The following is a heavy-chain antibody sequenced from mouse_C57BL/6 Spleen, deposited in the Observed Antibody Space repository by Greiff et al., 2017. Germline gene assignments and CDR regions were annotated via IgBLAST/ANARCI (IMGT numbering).Heavy chain of an antibody. CDR1: GYSFTDYN. V-gene: IGHV1-39*01. Sequence: VQLQESGPELVKPGASVKISCKASGYSFTDYNMNWVKQSNGKSLEWIGVINPNYGTTSYNQKFKGKATLTVDPSSSTAYMQLNRLTSEYSAVYSCARRDTTGVATRYFDVWGTGTTVTVSS. J-gene: IGHJ1*03. CDR3: ARRDTTGVATRYFDV. D-gene: IGHD1-1*01. CDR2: INPNYGTT.